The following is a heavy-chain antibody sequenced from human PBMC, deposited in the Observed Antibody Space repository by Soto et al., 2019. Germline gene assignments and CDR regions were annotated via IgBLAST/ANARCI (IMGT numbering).Heavy chain of an antibody. CDR1: GGSISSGGYS. V-gene: IGHV4-30-2*01. Sequence: LSLTCAVSGGSISSGGYSWSWIRQPPGKGLEWIGYIYHSGSTYYNPSLKSRVTISVDRSKNQFSLKLSSVTAADTAVYYCARGLNYGYFDYWGQGTLVTVSS. CDR2: IYHSGST. CDR3: ARGLNYGYFDY. J-gene: IGHJ4*02. D-gene: IGHD4-17*01.